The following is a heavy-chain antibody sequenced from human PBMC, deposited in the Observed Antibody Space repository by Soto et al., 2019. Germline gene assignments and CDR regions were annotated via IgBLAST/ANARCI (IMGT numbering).Heavy chain of an antibody. J-gene: IGHJ4*02. V-gene: IGHV4-31*03. CDR3: ARASSENYYTGHYFDS. CDR2: VYYIGAT. Sequence: QVQLRESGPGLLKPSQTLSLTCTVSGGSINTSGYYWTWIRQYPGKALEWIGYVYYIGATFYTPSLKSRVIISIDTSENQFSLKLKSLTAADTALYYCARASSENYYTGHYFDSWGQGTLVTVSS. D-gene: IGHD1-26*01. CDR1: GGSINTSGYY.